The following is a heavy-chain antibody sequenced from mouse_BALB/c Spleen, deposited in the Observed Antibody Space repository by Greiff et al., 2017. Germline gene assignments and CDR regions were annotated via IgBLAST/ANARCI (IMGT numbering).Heavy chain of an antibody. CDR2: IRNKANGYTT. CDR3: AKDNWAYYAIDY. CDR1: GFTFTDYY. V-gene: IGHV7-3*02. Sequence: EVMLVESGGGLVQPGGSLRLSCATSGFTFTDYYMSWVRQPPGKALEWLGFIRNKANGYTTEYSASVKGRFTISRDNSQSILYLQMNTLRAEDSATCYCAKDNWAYYAIDYWGQGTTVTVSS. J-gene: IGHJ4*01. D-gene: IGHD4-1*01.